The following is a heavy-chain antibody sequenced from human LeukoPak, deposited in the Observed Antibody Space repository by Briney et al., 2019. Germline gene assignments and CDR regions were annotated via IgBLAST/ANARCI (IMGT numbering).Heavy chain of an antibody. CDR3: AKEPFRPPQWPGG. D-gene: IGHD6-19*01. J-gene: IGHJ4*02. CDR2: ITGSGGSSGST. Sequence: GGSLRLSCAASGFTFSSYAISWVRQAPGKGLEWVSAITGSGGSSGSTYYADSVKGRFTISRDNSKNTLYLQMNCLRAEDTAVYYCAKEPFRPPQWPGGWGQGTLVTVSS. CDR1: GFTFSSYA. V-gene: IGHV3-23*01.